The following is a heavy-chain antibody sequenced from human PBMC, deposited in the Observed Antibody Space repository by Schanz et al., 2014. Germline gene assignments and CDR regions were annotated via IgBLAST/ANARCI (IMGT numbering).Heavy chain of an antibody. V-gene: IGHV3-11*01. CDR3: AKLAPAATDLDA. D-gene: IGHD2-2*01. CDR1: GFTFSDYY. Sequence: QVQLVDSGGGLVKPGGSLRLSCAASGFTFSDYYMTWIRQAPGKGLEWVSDISDSGDATHYADSVKGRFTISRDNAKNSLFLQMNSLSAEDTAVYYCAKLAPAATDLDAWGLGTLVTVSS. J-gene: IGHJ1*01. CDR2: ISDSGDAT.